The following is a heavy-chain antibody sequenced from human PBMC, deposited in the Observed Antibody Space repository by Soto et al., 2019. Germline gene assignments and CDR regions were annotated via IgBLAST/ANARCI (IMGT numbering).Heavy chain of an antibody. CDR2: IGGSDGST. CDR1: GFTFSDYA. Sequence: EVQLLESGGDLVQPGGSLRLSCAASGFTFSDYAMSWVRQAPGKGLEWVSGIGGSDGSTYYADSAKGRFAISRDNFKDVLYLQMTGPRAEDTAIYYCARDLVWDYYYYYGMDVWGQGTTVTVCS. CDR3: ARDLVWDYYYYYGMDV. J-gene: IGHJ6*02. V-gene: IGHV3-23*01. D-gene: IGHD1-26*01.